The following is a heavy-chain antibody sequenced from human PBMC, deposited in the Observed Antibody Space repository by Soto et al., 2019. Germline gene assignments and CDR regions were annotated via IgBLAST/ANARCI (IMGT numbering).Heavy chain of an antibody. V-gene: IGHV4-59*01. CDR2: SYYSGST. CDR3: ASSAARPGRGWFDP. D-gene: IGHD6-6*01. CDR1: GVSSSSYY. J-gene: IGHJ5*02. Sequence: LSPTFTVSGVSSSSYYWSWIRPPPGKGLEWIGHSYYSGSTNDNPALKSRVTISVDTSKNQFSLKLSSVTAADTAVYYCASSAARPGRGWFDPWGQGTLVTVSA.